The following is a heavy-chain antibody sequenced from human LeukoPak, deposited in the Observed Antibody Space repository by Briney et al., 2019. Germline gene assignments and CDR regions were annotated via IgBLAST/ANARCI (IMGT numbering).Heavy chain of an antibody. CDR3: ARPLRFLEWLFPLDY. CDR1: AYTFTGYY. CDR2: INPNSGGT. D-gene: IGHD3-3*01. V-gene: IGHV1-2*02. Sequence: ASVKVSCKASAYTFTGYYMHWVRQAPGQGLEWMGWINPNSGGTNYAQKFQGRVTMTRDTSISTAYMELSRLRSDDTAVYYCARPLRFLEWLFPLDYWGQGTLVTVSS. J-gene: IGHJ4*02.